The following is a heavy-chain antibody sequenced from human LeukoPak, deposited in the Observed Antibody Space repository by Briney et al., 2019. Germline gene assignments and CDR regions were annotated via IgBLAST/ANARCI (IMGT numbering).Heavy chain of an antibody. J-gene: IGHJ5*02. D-gene: IGHD6-13*01. V-gene: IGHV1-69*05. Sequence: SVKVSCKASGGAFSSYAISWVRQAPGQGLEWMGRIIPIFGTANYAQKFQGRVTITTDESTSTAYMELSSLRSEDTAVYYCARGSSSWATGFDPWGQGTLVTVSS. CDR3: ARGSSSWATGFDP. CDR1: GGAFSSYA. CDR2: IIPIFGTA.